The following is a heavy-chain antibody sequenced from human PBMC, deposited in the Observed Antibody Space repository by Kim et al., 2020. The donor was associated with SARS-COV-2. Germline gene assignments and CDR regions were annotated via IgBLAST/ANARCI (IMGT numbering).Heavy chain of an antibody. V-gene: IGHV7-4-1*02. CDR2: INTNTGNP. D-gene: IGHD2-21*01. Sequence: ASVKVSCKASGYTLTAFPMNWVRQAPGQGLEWMGWINTNTGNPTYAQGFTGRFVFSLDTSVSTAYLQISSLRAEDTAVYYCARPKWHIEHWGQGTLVTVSS. CDR3: ARPKWHIEH. CDR1: GYTLTAFP. J-gene: IGHJ4*02.